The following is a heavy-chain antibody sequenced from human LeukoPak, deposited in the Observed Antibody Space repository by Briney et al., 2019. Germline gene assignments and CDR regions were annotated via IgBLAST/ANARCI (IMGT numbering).Heavy chain of an antibody. D-gene: IGHD3-3*02. CDR3: TRSPFDNISTFDD. CDR1: AFTFGDYA. Sequence: GGSLRLSCTAFAFTFGDYAMTWFRQAPGKGLEWVGFIRSKAYGGATEYAASVKGRFTISRDDSKSIAYLQMNSLKTEDTALYYRTRSPFDNISTFDDWGQGTLVTVSS. V-gene: IGHV3-49*03. J-gene: IGHJ4*02. CDR2: IRSKAYGGAT.